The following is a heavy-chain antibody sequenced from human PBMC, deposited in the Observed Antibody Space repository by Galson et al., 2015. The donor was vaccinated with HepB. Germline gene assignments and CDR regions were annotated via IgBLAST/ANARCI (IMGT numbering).Heavy chain of an antibody. CDR2: IYWDDDK. Sequence: PALVKPTQTLTLTCTFSGFSLSTSGVGVGWIRQPPGKALEWLALIYWDDDKRYSPSLKSRLTITKDTSKNQVVLTMTNMDPVDTATYYCAHSLYSLAAASVLSGPTYFDYWGQGTLVTVSS. V-gene: IGHV2-5*02. CDR3: AHSLYSLAAASVLSGPTYFDY. D-gene: IGHD6-13*01. J-gene: IGHJ4*02. CDR1: GFSLSTSGVG.